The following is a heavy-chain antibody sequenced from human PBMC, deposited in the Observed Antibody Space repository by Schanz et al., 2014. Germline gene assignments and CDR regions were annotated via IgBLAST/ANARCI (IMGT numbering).Heavy chain of an antibody. CDR1: GFSFSDYG. V-gene: IGHV3-30*18. CDR3: AKSYDTSGYSGFDY. D-gene: IGHD3-22*01. CDR2: ISYHGSER. Sequence: QGQLVESGGGVVQPGRSLRLSCAGSGFSFSDYGMHWVRQAPGRGLEWVAVISYHGSERYYADSVKGRFTISRDNSKNTLYLQMNSLRTEDTAVYFCAKSYDTSGYSGFDYWGQGTLVIVSS. J-gene: IGHJ4*02.